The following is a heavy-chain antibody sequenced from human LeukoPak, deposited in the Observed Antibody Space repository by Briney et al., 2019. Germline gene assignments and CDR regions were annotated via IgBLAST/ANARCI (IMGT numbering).Heavy chain of an antibody. D-gene: IGHD6-19*01. CDR3: ARRLQVAGDNWFDP. V-gene: IGHV4-34*01. CDR1: GGSFSGYY. J-gene: IGHJ5*02. Sequence: PSETLSLTCAVYGGSFSGYYWSWIRQPPGKGLEWIGEINHSGSTNYNPSLKSRVTISVDTSKNQFSLKLSSVTAADTAVYYCARRLQVAGDNWFDPWGQGTLVTVSS. CDR2: INHSGST.